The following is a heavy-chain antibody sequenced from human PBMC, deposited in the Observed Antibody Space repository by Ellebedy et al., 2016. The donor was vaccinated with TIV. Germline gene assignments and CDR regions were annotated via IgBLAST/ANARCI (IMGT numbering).Heavy chain of an antibody. CDR3: ARGGLIAASDY. CDR2: IKGDGSSA. CDR1: GFTFTSYW. J-gene: IGHJ4*02. Sequence: GGSLRLSCAASGFTFTSYWMHWVRQAPGKELVWVSRIKGDGSSAGYADSVKGRFTISRDNAKNTLYLQMNSLRAEDTAVYYCARGGLIAASDYWGQGTLVTVSS. V-gene: IGHV3-74*01. D-gene: IGHD2-15*01.